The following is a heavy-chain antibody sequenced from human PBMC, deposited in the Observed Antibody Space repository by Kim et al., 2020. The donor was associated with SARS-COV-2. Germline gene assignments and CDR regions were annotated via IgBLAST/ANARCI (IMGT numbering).Heavy chain of an antibody. J-gene: IGHJ4*02. Sequence: DNAVSVKGRITINPDTSKNQFSLQLESVTPEDTAVYYCASDGAGNKYFEHWGQGSLVTVSS. V-gene: IGHV6-1*01. D-gene: IGHD6-13*01. CDR3: ASDGAGNKYFEH.